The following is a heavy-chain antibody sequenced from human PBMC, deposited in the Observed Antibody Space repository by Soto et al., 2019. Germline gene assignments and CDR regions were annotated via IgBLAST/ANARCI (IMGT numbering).Heavy chain of an antibody. CDR1: GFTFSSYG. Sequence: QVQLVESGGGVVQPGRSLRLSCAASGFTFSSYGMHWVRQAPGKGLEWVAVIWYDGSNKYYADSVKGRFTISRDNSKNTLYLQMNSLRAEDTAVYYCARESCSGGSCYREGYYYGMDVWGQGTTVTVSS. D-gene: IGHD2-15*01. J-gene: IGHJ6*02. CDR3: ARESCSGGSCYREGYYYGMDV. CDR2: IWYDGSNK. V-gene: IGHV3-33*01.